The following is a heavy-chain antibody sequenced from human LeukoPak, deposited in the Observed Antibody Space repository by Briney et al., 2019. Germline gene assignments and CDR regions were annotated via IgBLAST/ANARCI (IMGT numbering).Heavy chain of an antibody. V-gene: IGHV4-59*01. D-gene: IGHD2-15*01. J-gene: IGHJ4*02. CDR3: ARDVVPNY. CDR2: IYYSGTT. CDR1: GGSINGYY. Sequence: SETLSLTCSVSGGSINGYYWSWIRQPPGKGLEWIGKIYYSGTTNYNPSLRSRVTISLDASKIQFSLKLTSVTAADTAVYYCARDVVPNYWGQGTLVTVSS.